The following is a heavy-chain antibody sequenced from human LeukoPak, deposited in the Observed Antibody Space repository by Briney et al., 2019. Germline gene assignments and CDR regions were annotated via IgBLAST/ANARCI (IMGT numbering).Heavy chain of an antibody. CDR3: ARAFSGVDY. J-gene: IGHJ4*02. CDR2: ISGSGGST. Sequence: GGTLRLSCAASGFTFSSYGMRWVRQAPGKGLEWVSAISGSGGSTYYADSVKGRFTISRDNAKNSLYLQMNSLRAEDTAVYYCARAFSGVDYWGQGTLVTVSS. D-gene: IGHD3-10*01. CDR1: GFTFSSYG. V-gene: IGHV3-23*01.